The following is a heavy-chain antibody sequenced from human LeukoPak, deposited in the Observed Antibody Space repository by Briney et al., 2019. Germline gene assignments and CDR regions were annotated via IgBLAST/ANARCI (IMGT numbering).Heavy chain of an antibody. V-gene: IGHV4-39*07. CDR2: IYYSGST. J-gene: IGHJ3*02. CDR3: ARGKYYYGSGSSAFDI. Sequence: SETLSLTCTVSGGSISSSSYYWGWIRQPPGKGLEWIGSIYYSGSTYYNPSLKSRVTISVDTSKNQFSLRLSSVTAADTAMYYCARGKYYYGSGSSAFDIWGQGTMVTVSS. D-gene: IGHD3-10*01. CDR1: GGSISSSSYY.